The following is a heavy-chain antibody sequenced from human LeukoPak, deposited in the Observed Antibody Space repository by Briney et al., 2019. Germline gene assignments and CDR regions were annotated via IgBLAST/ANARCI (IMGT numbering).Heavy chain of an antibody. D-gene: IGHD1-7*01. V-gene: IGHV1-18*01. Sequence: ASVKVSCKASGYTLTSYGISWVRQAPGQGLECMGWISAYNGNTNYAQKLQGRVTMTTDTSTSTAYMELRSLRSDDTAVYYCARDPGTVTGTTFGFDYWGQGTLVTVSS. CDR2: ISAYNGNT. J-gene: IGHJ4*02. CDR3: ARDPGTVTGTTFGFDY. CDR1: GYTLTSYG.